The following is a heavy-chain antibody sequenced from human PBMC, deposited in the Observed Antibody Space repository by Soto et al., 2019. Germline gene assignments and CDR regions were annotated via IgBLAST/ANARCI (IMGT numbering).Heavy chain of an antibody. V-gene: IGHV3-66*01. D-gene: IGHD2-15*01. Sequence: EVQLVESGGGLVQPGGSLRLSCAASGFTVSSNYMNWVRQAPGKGLEWVSVIYSGVSTYYADSVKGRFTISRDNSKNTLYIQTNPLRAKDTAVAYCARAWWAHFAHWGPGTLVTVFS. CDR2: IYSGVST. CDR3: ARAWWAHFAH. CDR1: GFTVSSNY. J-gene: IGHJ4*02.